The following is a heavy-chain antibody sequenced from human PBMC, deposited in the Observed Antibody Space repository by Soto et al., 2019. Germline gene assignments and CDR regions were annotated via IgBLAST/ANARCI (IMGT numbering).Heavy chain of an antibody. Sequence: GGSLRLSCAASGFSFSSYSMNWVRQAPGKRLEWLSLISSSSRYIYYADSMKGGFTISRDNAKNSLFLQMNSLRAEDTAVYYCARAYSGYDFTFDQWGQGTLVTVSS. J-gene: IGHJ4*02. CDR3: ARAYSGYDFTFDQ. CDR1: GFSFSSYS. CDR2: ISSSSRYI. D-gene: IGHD5-12*01. V-gene: IGHV3-21*06.